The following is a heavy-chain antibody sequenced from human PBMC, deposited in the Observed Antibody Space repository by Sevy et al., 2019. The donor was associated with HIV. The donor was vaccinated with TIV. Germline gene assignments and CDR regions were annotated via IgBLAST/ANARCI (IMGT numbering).Heavy chain of an antibody. Sequence: GGSLRLSCAASGFTFSSYDMHWVRQAPGKGLEWVAGISYDGKNKYYVDSVKGGFTISRDNSKNILYLLVNGLRAEDMALYLCASVALTIGGDPYECHCFMDFWGKGTTVTVSS. J-gene: IGHJ6*03. D-gene: IGHD2-21*01. CDR3: ASVALTIGGDPYECHCFMDF. CDR2: ISYDGKNK. V-gene: IGHV3-30*03. CDR1: GFTFSSYD.